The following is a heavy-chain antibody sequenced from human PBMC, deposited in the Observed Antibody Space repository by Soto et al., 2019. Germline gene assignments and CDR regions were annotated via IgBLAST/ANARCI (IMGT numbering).Heavy chain of an antibody. J-gene: IGHJ6*02. D-gene: IGHD1-1*01. CDR2: INSDGSST. CDR3: ARARYPQADGMDV. V-gene: IGHV3-74*01. Sequence: PWGSLRLSCAASGFTFSSYWMHWVRQAPGKGLVWVSRINSDGSSTSYADSVKGRFTISRDNAKNTLYLQMNSLRAEDTAVYYSARARYPQADGMDVWGQGTTVTVSS. CDR1: GFTFSSYW.